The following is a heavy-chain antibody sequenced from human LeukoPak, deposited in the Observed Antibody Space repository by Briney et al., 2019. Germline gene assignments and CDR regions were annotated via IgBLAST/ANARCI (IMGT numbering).Heavy chain of an antibody. CDR1: GFTFSSYW. J-gene: IGHJ3*02. V-gene: IGHV3-74*01. CDR3: TRARGIDAFDI. CDR2: INSDGSST. Sequence: GGSLRLSCAASGFTFSSYWMHWVRQAPGKGLVWVSRINSDGSSTSYADSVKGRFTISRDNAKNTLYLQLNSLRAEDTAIYYCTRARGIDAFDIWGQGTMVTVSS. D-gene: IGHD3-16*01.